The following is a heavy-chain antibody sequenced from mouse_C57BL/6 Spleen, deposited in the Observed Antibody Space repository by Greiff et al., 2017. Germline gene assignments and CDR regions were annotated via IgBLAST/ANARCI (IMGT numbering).Heavy chain of an antibody. J-gene: IGHJ2*01. CDR1: GYTFTDYE. CDR3: TSREDPEDGY. CDR2: IDPETGGT. V-gene: IGHV1-15*01. Sequence: VQLQQSGAELVRPGASVTLSCKASGYTFTDYEMHWVQQTPVHGLEWIGAIDPETGGTAYNQKFKGKAILTADKSSSTDYMELRSLTSEDSAVYCSTSREDPEDGYWGQGTTLTVSS.